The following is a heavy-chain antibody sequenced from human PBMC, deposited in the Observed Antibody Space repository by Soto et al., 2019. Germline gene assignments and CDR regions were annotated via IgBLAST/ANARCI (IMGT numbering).Heavy chain of an antibody. D-gene: IGHD2-15*01. Sequence: PGGSLRLSCAASGFTFSSYAMSWVRQAPGKGLEWISAISGSGGSTYYADSVKGRFTLSRDNSKNTLYLQMNSLRAEDTAVYYCAKPLKPRNYCSGGSCYSPRRRHHYYYGMDVWGQGTTVTVSS. CDR1: GFTFSSYA. V-gene: IGHV3-23*01. J-gene: IGHJ6*02. CDR2: ISGSGGST. CDR3: AKPLKPRNYCSGGSCYSPRRRHHYYYGMDV.